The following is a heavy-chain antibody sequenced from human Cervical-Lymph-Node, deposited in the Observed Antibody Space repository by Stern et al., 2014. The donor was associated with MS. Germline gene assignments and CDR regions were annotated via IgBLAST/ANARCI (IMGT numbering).Heavy chain of an antibody. Sequence: VQLVESGAEVKKPGSSVRVSCKASGDISWLRQAPGQGLEWMGGIIRPVGTAHYTQRFQGRLTITADKSTNTTYMELTSLRSDGTAIYYCATGAGDNWFDPWGQGTLVSVSS. J-gene: IGHJ5*02. D-gene: IGHD3-10*01. CDR2: IIRPVGTA. CDR3: ATGAGDNWFDP. V-gene: IGHV1-69*06. CDR1: GD.